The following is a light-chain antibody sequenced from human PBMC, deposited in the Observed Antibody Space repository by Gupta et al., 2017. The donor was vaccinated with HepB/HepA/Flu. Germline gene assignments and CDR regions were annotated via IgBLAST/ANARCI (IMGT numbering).Light chain of an antibody. CDR1: QSLVHRDGNTY. CDR3: MQAIHWPWT. Sequence: DVVMTQSPVSLPVTLGQPASISCRSSQSLVHRDGNTYLNWFQQRPGQSPRRLIYRVANRDSGVPERLSGSGSGTDFTLRISRGDAEDVGVYYCMQAIHWPWTFGKGTKVEI. J-gene: IGKJ1*01. CDR2: RVA. V-gene: IGKV2-30*02.